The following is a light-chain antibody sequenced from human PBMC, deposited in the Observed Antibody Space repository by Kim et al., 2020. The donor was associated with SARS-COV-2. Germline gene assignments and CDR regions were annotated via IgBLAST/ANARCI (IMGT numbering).Light chain of an antibody. V-gene: IGLV3-1*01. CDR1: KLGDKY. CDR3: QAWDSSTRE. J-gene: IGLJ2*01. CDR2: QDR. Sequence: SVSPGQPASITCSGEKLGDKYACWYQQKPCQSPVLVIYQDRKRPSGIPERFSGSKSGNTATLTISGTQAMDEADYYCQAWDSSTREFGGGTQLTVL.